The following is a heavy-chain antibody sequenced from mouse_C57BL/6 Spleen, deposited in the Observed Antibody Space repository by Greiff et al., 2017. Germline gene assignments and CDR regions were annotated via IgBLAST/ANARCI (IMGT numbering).Heavy chain of an antibody. V-gene: IGHV2-9-1*01. Sequence: VHLVESGPGLVAPSQSLSITCTVSGFSLTSYAISWVRQPPGKGLAWLGVIWTGGGTNYNSALKSRLSISKDNSKSQVFSKMNSLQTDDTARYYCARNDYGFAYWGQGTLVTVSA. J-gene: IGHJ3*01. CDR1: GFSLTSYA. D-gene: IGHD1-1*02. CDR2: IWTGGGT. CDR3: ARNDYGFAY.